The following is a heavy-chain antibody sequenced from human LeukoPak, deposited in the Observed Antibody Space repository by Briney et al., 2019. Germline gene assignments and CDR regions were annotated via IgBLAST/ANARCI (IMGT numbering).Heavy chain of an antibody. CDR3: ANEGGLTGTTSLDY. D-gene: IGHD1-20*01. Sequence: GGSLRLSCAASGFTFSSYGMHWFRQAPGKGLEWVAVISYDGSNKYYADSVKGRFTISRDNSKNTVYLQMNSLRAEDTAVYYCANEGGLTGTTSLDYWGQGALVTVSS. CDR1: GFTFSSYG. V-gene: IGHV3-30*18. J-gene: IGHJ4*02. CDR2: ISYDGSNK.